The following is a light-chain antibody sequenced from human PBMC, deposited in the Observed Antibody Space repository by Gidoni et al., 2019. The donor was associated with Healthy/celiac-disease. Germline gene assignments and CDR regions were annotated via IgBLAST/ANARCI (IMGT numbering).Light chain of an antibody. Sequence: EIVLTQSPGTLSLSPGARATLACRASQSVSSSYLAWYQQKPGQAPRILIYGASSMATGIPDRFSGSGSGTDFILTISRLEPEDFAVYYCQQYGSSTLFGQGTKVEIK. J-gene: IGKJ1*01. CDR3: QQYGSSTL. CDR2: GAS. CDR1: QSVSSSY. V-gene: IGKV3-20*01.